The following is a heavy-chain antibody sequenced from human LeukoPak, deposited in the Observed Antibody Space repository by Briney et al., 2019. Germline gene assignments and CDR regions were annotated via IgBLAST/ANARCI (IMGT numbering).Heavy chain of an antibody. CDR2: INPSGGST. D-gene: IGHD3-22*01. Sequence: ASVKVSCKASGYTFTSYYMHWVRQAPGQGLEWMGIINPSGGSTSYAQKFQGRVTMTRDMSTSTVYMELSSLRSEDTAVYYCARDLQNYYDSSVFDYWGQGTLVTVSS. V-gene: IGHV1-46*01. CDR1: GYTFTSYY. CDR3: ARDLQNYYDSSVFDY. J-gene: IGHJ4*02.